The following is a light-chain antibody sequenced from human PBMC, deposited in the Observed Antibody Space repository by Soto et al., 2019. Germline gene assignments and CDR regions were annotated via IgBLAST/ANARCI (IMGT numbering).Light chain of an antibody. Sequence: EIVMTQSPANLSVSPGERATLSCRASQSVSSNLAWYQQKPGQGPRLLIYGASTRATSIPARFSGSGSGIEFTLTINSLQSEDFAVYYCQQYNKWPQYTFGQGTKLEIK. CDR3: QQYNKWPQYT. CDR1: QSVSSN. V-gene: IGKV3-15*01. J-gene: IGKJ2*01. CDR2: GAS.